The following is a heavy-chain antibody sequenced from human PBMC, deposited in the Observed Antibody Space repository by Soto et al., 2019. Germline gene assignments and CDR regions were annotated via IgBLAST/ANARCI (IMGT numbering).Heavy chain of an antibody. CDR2: ISAYNGNT. J-gene: IGHJ6*02. CDR1: GYTFTGYG. Sequence: GASVKVSCKASGYTFTGYGISWVRQAPGQGLEWMGWISAYNGNTNYAQKLQGRVTMTTDTSTSTAYMELRSLRSDDTAVYYCAREVVGSSSWYDYYYYYGMDVWGQGTTVTVSS. D-gene: IGHD6-13*01. V-gene: IGHV1-18*01. CDR3: AREVVGSSSWYDYYYYYGMDV.